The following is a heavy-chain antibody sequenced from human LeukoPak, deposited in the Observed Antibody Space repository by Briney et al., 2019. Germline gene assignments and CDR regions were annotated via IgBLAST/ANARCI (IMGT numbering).Heavy chain of an antibody. CDR3: AKKYTSSWPFFDY. D-gene: IGHD6-13*01. CDR1: AFNFSSYA. J-gene: IGHJ4*02. V-gene: IGHV3-23*01. Sequence: GGSLRLSCAASAFNFSSYAMSWVRQAPGKGLEWVSAVSPSGASTYYADSVKGRFIISRDNSKNTLYLQMNSLRAEDTAVYYCAKKYTSSWPFFDYWGQGALVTVSS. CDR2: VSPSGAST.